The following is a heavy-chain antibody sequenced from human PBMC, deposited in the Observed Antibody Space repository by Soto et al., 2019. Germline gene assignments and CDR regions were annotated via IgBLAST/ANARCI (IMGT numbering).Heavy chain of an antibody. CDR3: AHSRCGGDCLQSYSSHYYYGMDV. D-gene: IGHD2-21*02. J-gene: IGHJ6*02. CDR1: GFSLSTSGVG. V-gene: IGHV2-5*02. CDR2: IYWDDDK. Sequence: KESGPTLVKPTQTLTLTCPFSGFSLSTSGVGVGWIRQPPGKALEWLALIYWDDDKRYSPSLKSRLTITKDTSKNQVVLTMTNMDPVDTATYYCAHSRCGGDCLQSYSSHYYYGMDVWGQGTTVTVSS.